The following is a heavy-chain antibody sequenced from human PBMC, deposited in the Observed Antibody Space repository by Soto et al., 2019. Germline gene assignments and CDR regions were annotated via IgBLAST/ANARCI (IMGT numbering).Heavy chain of an antibody. D-gene: IGHD2-21*02. J-gene: IGHJ6*02. V-gene: IGHV4-39*02. Sequence: SEPLSLTCTVSGGSISSSSYYLGWIRQPPGKGLEWIGSIYYSGSTYYNPSLKSRVTISVDTSKNQFSLKLSSVTAADTAVYYCARDIVVVTANYYYYGMDVWGQGTTVTVYS. CDR2: IYYSGST. CDR1: GGSISSSSYY. CDR3: ARDIVVVTANYYYYGMDV.